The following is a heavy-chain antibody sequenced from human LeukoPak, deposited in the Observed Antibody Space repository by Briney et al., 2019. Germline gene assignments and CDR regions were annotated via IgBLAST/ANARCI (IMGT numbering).Heavy chain of an antibody. CDR3: ARDRGGGWLHDAFDI. V-gene: IGHV3-23*01. Sequence: GGSLRLSCAASGFTFSSYAMSWVRQAPGKGLEWVSAIGSGGFSSYYADSVRGRFTISRDNSKNTLYLQMDSLRAEDTAVYYCARDRGGGWLHDAFDIWGQGTLVTVSS. J-gene: IGHJ3*02. CDR2: IGSGGFSS. D-gene: IGHD6-19*01. CDR1: GFTFSSYA.